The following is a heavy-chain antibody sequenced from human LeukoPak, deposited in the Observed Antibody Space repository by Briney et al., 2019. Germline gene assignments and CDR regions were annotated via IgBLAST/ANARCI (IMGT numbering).Heavy chain of an antibody. Sequence: GGSLRLSCAASRFTFSDFSMNWVRQAPGKGLEWVSSISGSGKYIYYADSVKGRYTISRDNAKNSLYLQMNSLRAEDTAVYYSARVAYCGGGCYHSEGRRNWYFDVWGRGTLVTVSS. CDR3: ARVAYCGGGCYHSEGRRNWYFDV. J-gene: IGHJ2*01. D-gene: IGHD2-21*02. V-gene: IGHV3-21*01. CDR1: RFTFSDFS. CDR2: ISGSGKYI.